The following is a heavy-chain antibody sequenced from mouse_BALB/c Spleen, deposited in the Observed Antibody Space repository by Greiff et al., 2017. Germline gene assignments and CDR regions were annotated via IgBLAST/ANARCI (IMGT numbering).Heavy chain of an antibody. CDR3: AKGIYYGYDAY. V-gene: IGHV14-3*02. J-gene: IGHJ3*01. D-gene: IGHD2-2*01. CDR2: IDPANGNT. Sequence: VQLKQSGAELVKPGASVKLSCTASGFNIKDTYMHWVKQRPEQGLEWIGRIDPANGNTKYDPKFQGKATITADTSSNTAYLQLSSLTSEDTAVYYCAKGIYYGYDAYWGQGTLVTVSA. CDR1: GFNIKDTY.